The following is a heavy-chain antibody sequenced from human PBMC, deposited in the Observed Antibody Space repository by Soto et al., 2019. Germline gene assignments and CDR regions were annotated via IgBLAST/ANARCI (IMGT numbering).Heavy chain of an antibody. CDR1: GFTFSSYW. Sequence: GGSLRLSCAASGFTFSSYWMSWVRQAPGKGLEWVANIKQDVSEKYYVDSVKGRFTISRDNAKNSLYLQMNSLRAEDTAVYYCARDPNLRLYDILTGYYTGAYYYGMEVWGQGTRVTVSS. CDR2: IKQDVSEK. J-gene: IGHJ6*02. V-gene: IGHV3-7*01. D-gene: IGHD3-9*01. CDR3: ARDPNLRLYDILTGYYTGAYYYGMEV.